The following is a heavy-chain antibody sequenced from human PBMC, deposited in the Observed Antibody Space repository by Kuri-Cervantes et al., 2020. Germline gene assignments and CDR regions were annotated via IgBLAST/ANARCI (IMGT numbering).Heavy chain of an antibody. D-gene: IGHD1-7*01. CDR2: MHDSGFT. CDR3: ARAKNWNYDDGAFDI. J-gene: IGHJ3*02. V-gene: IGHV4-61*01. CDR1: GGSVSTGSYY. Sequence: SETLSLTCTVSGGSVSTGSYYWNWIRQPPGKGLEWIGYMHDSGFTNYNPFLKSRVTISIDTSKNQFSLKLNTVTAADTAVYYCARAKNWNYDDGAFDIWGQGTMVTVSS.